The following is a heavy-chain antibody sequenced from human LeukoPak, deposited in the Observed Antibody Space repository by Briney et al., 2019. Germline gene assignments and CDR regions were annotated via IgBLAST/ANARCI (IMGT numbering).Heavy chain of an antibody. CDR3: ARVGYTDTWYSSPPFDY. D-gene: IGHD2-15*01. V-gene: IGHV3-23*01. J-gene: IGHJ4*02. Sequence: PGGSLRLSCAASGFTFSTYAMSWVRQAAGKGLEWVSLISGSGGGTYYADSVKGRFTISRDNSKNILYLQMNSLRAEDTALYYCARVGYTDTWYSSPPFDYWGQGTLVTVSS. CDR2: ISGSGGGT. CDR1: GFTFSTYA.